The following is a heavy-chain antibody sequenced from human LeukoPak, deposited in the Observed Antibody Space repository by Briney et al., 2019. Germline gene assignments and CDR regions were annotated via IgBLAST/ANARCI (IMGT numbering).Heavy chain of an antibody. D-gene: IGHD1-20*01. V-gene: IGHV4-39*07. CDR3: ARFPITGTREVDAFDI. CDR2: INHSGST. Sequence: PSETLSLTCTVSGGSISSSSYYWSWIRQPPGKGLEWIGEINHSGSTNYNPSLKSRVTISVDTSKNQFSLKLSSVTAADTAVYYCARFPITGTREVDAFDIWGQGTMVTVSS. J-gene: IGHJ3*02. CDR1: GGSISSSSYY.